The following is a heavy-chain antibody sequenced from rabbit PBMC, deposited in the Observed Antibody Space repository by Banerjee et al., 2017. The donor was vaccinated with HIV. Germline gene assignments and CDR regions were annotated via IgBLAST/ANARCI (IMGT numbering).Heavy chain of an antibody. CDR2: IVTGSSGTI. Sequence: QSLEESGGDLVKPGASLTLTCKASGLDFSSSYHMCWVRQAPGKGLEWIACIVTGSSGTIYYASWAKGRFTISKTSTTVTLQMTSLTAADTATYFCARGPADNTYSSYFGLWGQGTLVTVS. CDR3: ARGPADNTYSSYFGL. CDR1: GLDFSSSYH. J-gene: IGHJ4*01. V-gene: IGHV1S40*01. D-gene: IGHD8-1*01.